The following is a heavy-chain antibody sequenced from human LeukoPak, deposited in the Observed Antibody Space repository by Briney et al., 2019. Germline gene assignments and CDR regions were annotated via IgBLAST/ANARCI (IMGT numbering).Heavy chain of an antibody. CDR3: ARDRGMILRRSYYYYYGMDV. CDR2: INPNSGGT. CDR1: GYTFTGYY. D-gene: IGHD1-26*01. J-gene: IGHJ6*02. V-gene: IGHV1-2*02. Sequence: ASVKVSCKASGYTFTGYYMHWVRQAPGQGLEWMGWINPNSGGTNYAQKFQGRVTMTRDTSISTAYMELSRLRSDDTAVYYCARDRGMILRRSYYYYYGMDVWGQGTTVTVSS.